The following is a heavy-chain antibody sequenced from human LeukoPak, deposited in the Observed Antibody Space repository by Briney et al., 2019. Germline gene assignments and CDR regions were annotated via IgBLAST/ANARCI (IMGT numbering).Heavy chain of an antibody. CDR3: ARDRVTRGYSYGIPLYGMDV. CDR1: GLPFSSYG. J-gene: IGHJ6*02. CDR2: IWFDGSKK. Sequence: GGSLRLSCVASGLPFSSYGMHWVRQAPGSGLEWVAVIWFDGSKKYYADSVKGRFTISRDNSKNTLFLQMNSLRAEDTAVYYCARDRVTRGYSYGIPLYGMDVWGQGTTVTVSS. V-gene: IGHV3-33*01. D-gene: IGHD5-18*01.